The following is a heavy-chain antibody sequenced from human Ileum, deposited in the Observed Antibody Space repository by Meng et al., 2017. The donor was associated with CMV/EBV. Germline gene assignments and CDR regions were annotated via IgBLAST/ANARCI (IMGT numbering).Heavy chain of an antibody. CDR2: ISGSGGAI. D-gene: IGHD3-3*02. Sequence: LRLSCAASGFTFSDYYMSWIRQAPGKGLEWVSYISGSGGAIFYADSVKGRFTMSRDNAKNSLYLQMSSLRAEDTAVYYCATDRRTPFFGGQGALVTVSS. CDR1: GFTFSDYY. J-gene: IGHJ4*02. V-gene: IGHV3-11*01. CDR3: ATDRRTPFF.